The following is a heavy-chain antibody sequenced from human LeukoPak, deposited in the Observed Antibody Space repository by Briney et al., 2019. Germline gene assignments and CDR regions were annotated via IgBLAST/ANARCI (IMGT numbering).Heavy chain of an antibody. CDR1: GFTFSSYS. V-gene: IGHV3-21*03. Sequence: GGSLRLSCAASGFTFSSYSMNWVRQAPGKGLEWVSSISSSSSYIYYADSVKGRFTISRDNAKNSLYLQMNSLRAEDTAVYYCARDKGTRLDYYYGMDVWGQGTTVTVSS. J-gene: IGHJ6*02. CDR3: ARDKGTRLDYYYGMDV. CDR2: ISSSSSYI. D-gene: IGHD2-2*01.